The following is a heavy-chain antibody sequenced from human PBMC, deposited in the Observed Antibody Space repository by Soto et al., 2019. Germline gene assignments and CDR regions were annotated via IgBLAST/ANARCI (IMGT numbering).Heavy chain of an antibody. CDR3: ARTLTSSGMDV. CDR2: INPSGSST. J-gene: IGHJ6*02. D-gene: IGHD2-2*01. CDR1: GYTFIYYS. Sequence: ASVKVSCKASGYTFIYYSIHWVRQAPGQGLEWMGIINPSGSSTNYAQKFQGRVTMTRDTSTSTVYMEVSSLRSEDTAVYYCARTLTSSGMDVWGQGTTVTVSS. V-gene: IGHV1-46*01.